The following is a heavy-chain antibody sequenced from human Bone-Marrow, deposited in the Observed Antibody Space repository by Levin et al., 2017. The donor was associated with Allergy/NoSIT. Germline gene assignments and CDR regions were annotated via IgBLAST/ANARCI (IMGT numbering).Heavy chain of an antibody. CDR3: ARGSFGYDFWSGPQY. Sequence: ASVKVSCAASAFTFRNYSMNWVRQAPGKGLEWVASVSNTGSYKYYADSVKGRFTISRDNAKNSLYLQMNYLRAEDTAVYYCARGSFGYDFWSGPQYWGQGTLVTVSS. CDR2: VSNTGSYK. V-gene: IGHV3-21*01. CDR1: AFTFRNYS. J-gene: IGHJ4*02. D-gene: IGHD3-3*01.